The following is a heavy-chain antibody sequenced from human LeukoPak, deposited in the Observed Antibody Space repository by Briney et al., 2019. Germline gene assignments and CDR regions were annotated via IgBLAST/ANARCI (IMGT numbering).Heavy chain of an antibody. CDR3: ARDRMDVWGSYRHFDY. J-gene: IGHJ4*02. Sequence: ASVKVSCKTSGYTFTGYYMHWVRQAPGQRLEWMGWINPNSGGTDYGQKFQGRVTMTRDTSISTAYMELSRLRSDDTVVYYCARDRMDVWGSYRHFDYWGQGTLVTVSS. D-gene: IGHD3-16*02. CDR2: INPNSGGT. CDR1: GYTFTGYY. V-gene: IGHV1-2*02.